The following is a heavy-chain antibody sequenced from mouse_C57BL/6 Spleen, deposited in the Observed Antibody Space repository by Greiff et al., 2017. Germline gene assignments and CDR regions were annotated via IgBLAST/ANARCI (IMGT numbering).Heavy chain of an antibody. CDR3: ASFYSPYFDY. J-gene: IGHJ2*01. CDR2: IDPSDSYT. CDR1: GYTFTSYW. V-gene: IGHV1-59*01. Sequence: QVQLQQPGAELVRPGTSVKLSCKASGYTFTSYWMHWVKQRPGQGLEWIGVIDPSDSYTNYNQKFKGKATLTVDTSSSTAYMQLSSLTSEDSAVYYCASFYSPYFDYWGQGTTLTVSS. D-gene: IGHD2-12*01.